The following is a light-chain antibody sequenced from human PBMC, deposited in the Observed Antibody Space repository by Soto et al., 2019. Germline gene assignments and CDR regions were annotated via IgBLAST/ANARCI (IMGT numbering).Light chain of an antibody. CDR1: QSLLHSNGYNY. V-gene: IGKV2-28*01. CDR3: MQALQTPWT. Sequence: DIVMIQSPLSLPVTPGEPASISCRSSQSLLHSNGYNYLDWYLQKPGQSPQLLIYLGSNRASGVPDRFSGSGSGTDFTLKISRVEAEDVGVYYRMQALQTPWTFGQGTKV. CDR2: LGS. J-gene: IGKJ1*01.